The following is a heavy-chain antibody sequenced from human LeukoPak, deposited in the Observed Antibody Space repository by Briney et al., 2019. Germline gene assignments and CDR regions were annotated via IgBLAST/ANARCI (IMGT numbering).Heavy chain of an antibody. J-gene: IGHJ1*01. CDR1: GFTFSSYT. Sequence: GGSLRLSCAASGFTFSSYTMHWVRQAPGKGLEWVAVISYDGSNKYYADSVKGRFTISRDNSKNTLYLQMNSLRAEDTAVYYCARASVSIRSGVQHWGQGTLVTVSS. CDR3: ARASVSIRSGVQH. D-gene: IGHD4-17*01. CDR2: ISYDGSNK. V-gene: IGHV3-30-3*01.